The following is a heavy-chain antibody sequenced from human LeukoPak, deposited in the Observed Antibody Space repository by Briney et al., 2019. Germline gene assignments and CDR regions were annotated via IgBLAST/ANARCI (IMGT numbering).Heavy chain of an antibody. CDR3: ARRYCTGGTCYSDRGAFDI. CDR1: GDSISSSSYY. CDR2: VYYTGST. V-gene: IGHV4-39*07. Sequence: SETLSLTCTVSGDSISSSSYYWDWIRQPPGKGLEWIGSVYYTGSTDYNSSLKSRVTISVDTSKNQFSLRLSSVTAADTAVYYCARRYCTGGTCYSDRGAFDIWGQGTMVTVSS. J-gene: IGHJ3*02. D-gene: IGHD2-15*01.